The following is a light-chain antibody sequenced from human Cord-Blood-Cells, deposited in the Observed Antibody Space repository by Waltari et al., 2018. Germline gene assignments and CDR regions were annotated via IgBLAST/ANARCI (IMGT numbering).Light chain of an antibody. CDR1: KGIRND. Sequence: AIQMTQSPSSLSASVGDRVTITCRASKGIRNDLGWYQQKPGKAPKLLIYAASSLQSGVPSRFIGSGSGTEFTLTSSRLQPEDFATYYCLQDYNYPPTFGQGRRLEIK. J-gene: IGKJ5*01. V-gene: IGKV1-6*01. CDR2: AAS. CDR3: LQDYNYPPT.